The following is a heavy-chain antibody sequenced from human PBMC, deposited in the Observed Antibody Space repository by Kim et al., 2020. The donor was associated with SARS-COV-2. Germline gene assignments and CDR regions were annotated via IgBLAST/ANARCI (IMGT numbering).Heavy chain of an antibody. V-gene: IGHV3-33*01. J-gene: IGHJ6*02. CDR3: ARDQIAAAGPHGMDV. CDR2: IWYDGSNK. D-gene: IGHD6-13*01. Sequence: GGSLRLSCAASGFTFSSYGMHWVRQAPGKGLEWVAVIWYDGSNKYYADSVKGRFTIYRDNSKNTLYLQMNSLRAEDTAVYYCARDQIAAAGPHGMDVWGQGTTVTVSS. CDR1: GFTFSSYG.